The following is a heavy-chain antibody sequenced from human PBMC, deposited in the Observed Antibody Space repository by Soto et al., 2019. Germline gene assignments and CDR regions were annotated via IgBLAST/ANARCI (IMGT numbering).Heavy chain of an antibody. D-gene: IGHD3-9*01. CDR2: INHSGST. CDR1: GGSFSGYY. V-gene: IGHV4-34*01. Sequence: SETLSLTCAVYGGSFSGYYWSWIRQPPGKGLEWIGDINHSGSTNYNPSLKRRVTLSADTSRSQFSLRLNSVTAADTAVYYCARTVLGPDLLADSFVDYYYMDVWGQGTTVTVSS. CDR3: ARTVLGPDLLADSFVDYYYMDV. J-gene: IGHJ6*03.